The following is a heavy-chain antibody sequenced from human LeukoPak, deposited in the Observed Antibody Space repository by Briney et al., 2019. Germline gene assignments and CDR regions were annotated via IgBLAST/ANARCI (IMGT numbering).Heavy chain of an antibody. J-gene: IGHJ4*02. D-gene: IGHD6-19*01. CDR3: ASPSKSSGWYVDY. Sequence: GGSLRLSRAASGFTFSSYEMNWVRQAPGKGLEWVSYISSSGSTIYYADSVKGRFTISRDNAKNSLYLQMNSLRAEDTAVYYCASPSKSSGWYVDYWGQGTLVTVSS. V-gene: IGHV3-48*03. CDR1: GFTFSSYE. CDR2: ISSSGSTI.